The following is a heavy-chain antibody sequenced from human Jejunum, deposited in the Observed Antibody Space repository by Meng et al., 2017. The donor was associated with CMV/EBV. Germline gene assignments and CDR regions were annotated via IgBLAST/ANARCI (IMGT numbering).Heavy chain of an antibody. CDR1: LSDYT. D-gene: IGHD2-2*01. Sequence: LSDYTIHWGRQAPGEGLEWVGRIRSKTYSAATAYAASVKGRFIISRDDSKNTAYLQMNSLKTEDTAVYYCTRHSIVVVPAAGFDPWGQGTLVTVSS. CDR2: IRSKTYSAAT. V-gene: IGHV3-73*01. J-gene: IGHJ5*02. CDR3: TRHSIVVVPAAGFDP.